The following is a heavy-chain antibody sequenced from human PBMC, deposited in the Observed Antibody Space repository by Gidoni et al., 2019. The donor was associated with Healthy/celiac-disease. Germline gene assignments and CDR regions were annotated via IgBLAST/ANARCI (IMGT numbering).Heavy chain of an antibody. CDR1: GFTFSSYA. V-gene: IGHV3-23*01. CDR3: AKPQGGGDFWSGYPTFDY. CDR2: ISGSGGST. J-gene: IGHJ4*02. Sequence: EVQLLESGGGLVQPGGSLRRSCAASGFTFSSYAMSWVRQAPGKGLEWVSAISGSGGSTYYADSVKGRFTISRDNSKNTLYLQMNSLRAEDTAVYYCAKPQGGGDFWSGYPTFDYWGQGTLVTVSS. D-gene: IGHD3-3*01.